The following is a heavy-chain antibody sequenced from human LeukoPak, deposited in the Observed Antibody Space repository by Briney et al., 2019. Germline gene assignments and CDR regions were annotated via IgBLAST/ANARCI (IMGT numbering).Heavy chain of an antibody. D-gene: IGHD3-10*01. V-gene: IGHV3-48*01. CDR3: ARAGITMVRGVIIRKGNWFDP. Sequence: GGSLRLSCAASGFTFSGYSMHWVRQAPGKGLEWISYITTTSSTTYYIDSVEGRFTISRDNARSSLYLQMNSLRAEDTAVYYCARAGITMVRGVIIRKGNWFDPWGQGTLVTVSS. CDR2: ITTTSSTT. CDR1: GFTFSGYS. J-gene: IGHJ5*02.